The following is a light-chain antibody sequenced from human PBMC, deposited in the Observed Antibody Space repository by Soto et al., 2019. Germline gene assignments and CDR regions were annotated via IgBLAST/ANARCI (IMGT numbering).Light chain of an antibody. CDR3: QQYNTYPT. CDR1: QSISSW. CDR2: DAS. J-gene: IGKJ1*01. V-gene: IGKV1-5*01. Sequence: DLQMTQSPSALSASVGDRVIITCRASQSISSWLAWYQQKPGKAPKLLIYDASSLESGVPSRFSGRGSGTEFTLTITSLQPDDFATYYCQQYNTYPTFGQGTKVDIK.